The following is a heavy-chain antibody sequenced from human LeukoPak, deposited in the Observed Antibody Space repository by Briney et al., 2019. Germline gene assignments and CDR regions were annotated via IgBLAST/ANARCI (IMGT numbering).Heavy chain of an antibody. D-gene: IGHD5-18*01. V-gene: IGHV3-33*06. CDR1: GFTFSSYG. J-gene: IGHJ3*02. Sequence: GGSLRLSCAASGFTFSSYGMHWVRQAPGKGLEWVAVIWYDGSNKYYADSVKGRFTISRDNSKNTLYLQMNSLRAEDTAVYYCAKEGDTAMVRDAFDIWGQGTMVTVCS. CDR3: AKEGDTAMVRDAFDI. CDR2: IWYDGSNK.